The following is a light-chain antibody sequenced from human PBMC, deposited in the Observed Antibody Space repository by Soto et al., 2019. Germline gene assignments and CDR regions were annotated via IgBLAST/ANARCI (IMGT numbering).Light chain of an antibody. J-gene: IGKJ5*01. Sequence: DIVMTQSPDSLSVSLGERATINCKSSQNLLSSSDNRNYLGWFQQKPGQPPKLIISWASARQSGVPDRFSGSGSGKDFTLTISSLQAEDVAVYYCQQYYGAPLTFGQGTRLEIK. CDR2: WAS. CDR3: QQYYGAPLT. V-gene: IGKV4-1*01. CDR1: QNLLSSSDNRNY.